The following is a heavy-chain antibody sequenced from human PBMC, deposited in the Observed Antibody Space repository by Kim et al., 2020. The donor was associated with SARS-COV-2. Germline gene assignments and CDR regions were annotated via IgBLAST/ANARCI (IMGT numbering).Heavy chain of an antibody. CDR2: IKSKTDGGTT. J-gene: IGHJ6*02. V-gene: IGHV3-15*01. Sequence: GGSLRLSCAASGFTFSNAWMSWVRQAPGKGLEWVGRIKSKTDGGTTDYAAPVKGRFTISRDDSKNTLYLQMNSLKTEDTAVYYCTTEIPTRYYYGSGTYYYYYGMDVWGQGTTVTVSS. CDR3: TTEIPTRYYYGSGTYYYYYGMDV. D-gene: IGHD3-10*01. CDR1: GFTFSNAW.